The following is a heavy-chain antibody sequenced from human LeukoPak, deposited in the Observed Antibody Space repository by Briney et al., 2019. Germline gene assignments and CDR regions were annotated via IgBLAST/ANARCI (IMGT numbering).Heavy chain of an antibody. J-gene: IGHJ6*02. CDR2: ISGGGGST. CDR1: GFTFSSYA. V-gene: IGHV3-23*01. Sequence: GGSLTLYCAASGFTFSSYAMRWVRPAQGKGLEWVSAISGGGGSTYYADYVKGRFTISRDNSKNTLYLQMTSLRAKDTAVYYCAKGRMVRGVIITAHYYYYGMDVWGQGTTVTVSS. CDR3: AKGRMVRGVIITAHYYYYGMDV. D-gene: IGHD3-10*01.